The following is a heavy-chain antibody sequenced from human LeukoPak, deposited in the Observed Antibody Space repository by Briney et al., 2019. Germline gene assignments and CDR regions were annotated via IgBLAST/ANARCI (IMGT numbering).Heavy chain of an antibody. CDR3: AKDFGPYGSGSYTFDY. CDR1: GFTFTTYA. J-gene: IGHJ4*02. Sequence: GGSLRLSCAASGFTFTTYAMSWVRQAPGKGLEWVSGISRGGGSTFYAESVRGRFTISRDKSKSMLYLQMDSLRVEDTAVYYCAKDFGPYGSGSYTFDYWGQGTLVTVSS. D-gene: IGHD3-10*01. CDR2: ISRGGGST. V-gene: IGHV3-23*01.